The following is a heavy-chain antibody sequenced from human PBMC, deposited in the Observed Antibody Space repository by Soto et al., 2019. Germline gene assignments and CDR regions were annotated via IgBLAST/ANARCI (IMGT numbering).Heavy chain of an antibody. D-gene: IGHD2-2*01. CDR1: RYTFTSYG. V-gene: IGHV1-18*04. Sequence: ASVKVSCKASRYTFTSYGMSWVRQAPRQGLEVMGWISSYNGNTNYAQKVQGRVTLTTDTSTSTTYMELRSLRSDDTAVYYCARGPRYCSTTTCFSGVTWFDPWGQGTLVTVSS. J-gene: IGHJ5*02. CDR2: ISSYNGNT. CDR3: ARGPRYCSTTTCFSGVTWFDP.